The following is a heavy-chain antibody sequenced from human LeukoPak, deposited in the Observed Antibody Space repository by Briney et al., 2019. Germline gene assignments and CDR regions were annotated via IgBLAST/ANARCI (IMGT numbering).Heavy chain of an antibody. CDR2: IYHSGRT. V-gene: IGHV4-38-2*01. CDR1: GYSISSGYY. CDR3: ATEVGQWLVRT. J-gene: IGHJ5*02. D-gene: IGHD6-19*01. Sequence: PSETLSLTCAASGYSISSGYYWGWIRQPPGKGLEWIGSIYHSGRTYYNPSLKSRVTISVDTSKNQFSLKLSSVTAADTAVYYCATEVGQWLVRTWGQGTLVTVSS.